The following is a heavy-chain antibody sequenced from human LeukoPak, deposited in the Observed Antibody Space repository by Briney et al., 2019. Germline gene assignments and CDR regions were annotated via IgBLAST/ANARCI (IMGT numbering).Heavy chain of an antibody. V-gene: IGHV3-23*01. CDR1: GFTFSSYA. J-gene: IGHJ4*02. CDR3: AKVPLVYYDSSGYFDY. D-gene: IGHD3-22*01. CDR2: INDNGDGT. Sequence: GGSLRLSCAASGFTFSSYAMSWVRQAPGKGLKWVSPINDNGDGTYSADSVKGRFTISRENSKNTLYLQMNSLRAEDTAVYYCAKVPLVYYDSSGYFDYWGQGTLVTVSS.